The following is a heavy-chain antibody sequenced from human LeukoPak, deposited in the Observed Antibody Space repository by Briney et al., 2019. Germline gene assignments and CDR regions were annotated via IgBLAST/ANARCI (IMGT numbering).Heavy chain of an antibody. Sequence: PGGSLRLSCAASGFTFSSYSMTWVRQAPGKGLEWVSTIRGSGNTLYADAVKGRFTISRDNSKNTLWLQMNSLRADDTAVFYCAKAIDDSRSLYDYWGQGTLVTVSS. CDR1: GFTFSSYS. CDR3: AKAIDDSRSLYDY. D-gene: IGHD3-22*01. CDR2: IRGSGNT. J-gene: IGHJ4*02. V-gene: IGHV3-23*01.